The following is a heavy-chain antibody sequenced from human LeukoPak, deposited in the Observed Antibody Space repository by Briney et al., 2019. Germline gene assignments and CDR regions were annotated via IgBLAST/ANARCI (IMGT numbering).Heavy chain of an antibody. CDR3: ARLRCSGGDCYPNWFDP. J-gene: IGHJ5*02. CDR1: GESFNTYY. D-gene: IGHD2-21*02. CDR2: INHSGST. V-gene: IGHV4-34*01. Sequence: SETLSLTCAVYGESFNTYYWTWIRQPPGKGLEWIGEINHSGSTNYNPSLKSRVTISVDTSKKQFSLKLRSLTAADTAMYYCARLRCSGGDCYPNWFDPWGQGTLVTVSS.